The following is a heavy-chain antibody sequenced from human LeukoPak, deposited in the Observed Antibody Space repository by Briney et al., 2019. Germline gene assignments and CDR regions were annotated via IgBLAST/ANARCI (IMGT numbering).Heavy chain of an antibody. CDR3: ARLLWDIVVVPATGVSEHDAFDI. CDR1: GGTFSSYA. CDR2: IIPILGIA. V-gene: IGHV1-69*04. Sequence: ASVKVSCKASGGTFSSYAISWVRQAPGQGLEWMGRIIPILGIANYAQKFQGRVTITADKSTSTAYMELSSLRSEDTAVYYCARLLWDIVVVPATGVSEHDAFDIWGQGTMVTVSS. D-gene: IGHD2-2*01. J-gene: IGHJ3*02.